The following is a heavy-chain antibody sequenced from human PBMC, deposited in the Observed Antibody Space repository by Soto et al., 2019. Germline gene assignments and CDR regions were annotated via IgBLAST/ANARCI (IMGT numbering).Heavy chain of an antibody. V-gene: IGHV1-69*02. CDR1: GGTFSSYT. D-gene: IGHD2-2*01. CDR3: ARALVPGRGYFDY. J-gene: IGHJ4*02. Sequence: QVQLVQSGAEVKKPGSSVKVSCKASGGTFSSYTISWVRQAPGQGLEWMGRIIPILGIANYAQKFQGRVTITADKSTSTAYMELSSLRSEDTAVYYCARALVPGRGYFDYWGQGTLVTVSS. CDR2: IIPILGIA.